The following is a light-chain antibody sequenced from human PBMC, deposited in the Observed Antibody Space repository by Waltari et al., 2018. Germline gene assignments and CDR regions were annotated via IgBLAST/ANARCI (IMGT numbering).Light chain of an antibody. CDR2: DVS. CDR3: SSYISDDTLDV. Sequence: QTALTQPASVSGSPGRSITIPCAGTSSDVGDYIYVSWYQQYPGEAPKLIIYDVSHRPSGVSNRFSGSKSGNTASLTISGLQAEDEADYYCSSYISDDTLDVFGTGTKVTVL. J-gene: IGLJ1*01. V-gene: IGLV2-14*03. CDR1: SSDVGDYIY.